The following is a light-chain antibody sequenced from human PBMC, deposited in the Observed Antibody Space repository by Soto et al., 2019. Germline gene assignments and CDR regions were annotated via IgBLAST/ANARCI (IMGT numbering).Light chain of an antibody. CDR2: DVS. J-gene: IGLJ2*01. CDR1: SRDVGGYNY. CDR3: SSYTSSSTRG. V-gene: IGLV2-14*01. Sequence: QSALTQPASVSGSPGQSITISCTGTSRDVGGYNYVAWYQQHTGKAPKLMIYDVSNLPSGVSNRFSGSKSGNTASLTISGLQAEDEANYYGSSYTSSSTRGFGGGTQLTVL.